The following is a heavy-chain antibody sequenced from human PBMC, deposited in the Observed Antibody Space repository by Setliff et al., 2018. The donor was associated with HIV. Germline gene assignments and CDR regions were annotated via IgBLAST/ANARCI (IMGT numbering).Heavy chain of an antibody. CDR2: IYTSGST. J-gene: IGHJ4*02. CDR1: GGSISSGSHY. V-gene: IGHV4-61*02. D-gene: IGHD6-19*01. Sequence: SETLSLTCTVSGGSISSGSHYWSWIRQPAGKGLEWIGRIYTSGSTNYNTPLESRVTMSVDTSKNQFSLKLSSVTAADTAVYYCARELFGSGWYADSWGQGTLVTVSS. CDR3: ARELFGSGWYADS.